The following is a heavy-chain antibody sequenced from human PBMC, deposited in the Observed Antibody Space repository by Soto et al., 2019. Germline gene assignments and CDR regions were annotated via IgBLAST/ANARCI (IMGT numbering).Heavy chain of an antibody. CDR1: GFTFSSYA. V-gene: IGHV3-23*01. J-gene: IGHJ5*02. CDR2: ISGSGGST. Sequence: PGGSLRLSCAASGFTFSSYAMSWVRQAPGKGLEWVSAISGSGGSTYYADSVKGRFTISRDNSKNTLYLQMNSLRAEDTAVYYCAKDKRENTAISGCFDPWGQGTLVTVSS. CDR3: AKDKRENTAISGCFDP. D-gene: IGHD5-18*01.